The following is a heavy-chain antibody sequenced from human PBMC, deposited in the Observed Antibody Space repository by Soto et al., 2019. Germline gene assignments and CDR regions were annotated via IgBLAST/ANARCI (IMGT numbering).Heavy chain of an antibody. Sequence: QVQLVQSGAEVKKPGASVKVSCKASGYTFTSYDINWVRQATGQGLEWMGWMNPNSGNTDYAQKFPGRVTMTRNTSPSTAYMELSAVRAEDTAAYCCARERSSAGTGWFDPWGQGTLVTVSS. CDR2: MNPNSGNT. CDR1: GYTFTSYD. V-gene: IGHV1-8*01. D-gene: IGHD6-13*01. J-gene: IGHJ5*02. CDR3: ARERSSAGTGWFDP.